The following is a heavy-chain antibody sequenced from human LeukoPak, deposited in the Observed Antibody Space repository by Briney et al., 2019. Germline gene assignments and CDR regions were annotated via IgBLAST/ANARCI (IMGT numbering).Heavy chain of an antibody. J-gene: IGHJ6*03. Sequence: SVKVSCKASGGTFSSYAIRWVRQAPGQGLEWMGGIIPIFGTANSAQKFQGSVTLSADESTSTAYMELSSLRSEGAAVYYCARYRGSFVGSSWYSHYRDDWGKGTTVTVSS. D-gene: IGHD6-13*01. CDR2: IIPIFGTA. CDR3: ARYRGSFVGSSWYSHYRDD. V-gene: IGHV1-69*13. CDR1: GGTFSSYA.